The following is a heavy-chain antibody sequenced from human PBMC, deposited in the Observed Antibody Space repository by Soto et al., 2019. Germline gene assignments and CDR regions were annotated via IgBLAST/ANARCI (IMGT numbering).Heavy chain of an antibody. D-gene: IGHD6-19*01. V-gene: IGHV3-23*01. CDR2: ISGSGGST. J-gene: IGHJ6*02. Sequence: PGGSLRLSCAASGFTFSSYAMSWVCQAPGKGLEWVSAISGSGGSTCYADSVKGRFTISRDNSKNTLYLQMNSLRAEDTAVYYCAKAIAVAGNIKYYYYGMDVWGQGTTVTVSS. CDR3: AKAIAVAGNIKYYYYGMDV. CDR1: GFTFSSYA.